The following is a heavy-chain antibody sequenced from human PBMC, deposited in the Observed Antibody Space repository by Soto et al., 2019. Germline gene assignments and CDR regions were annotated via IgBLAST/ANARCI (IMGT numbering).Heavy chain of an antibody. CDR3: AKAMVRGVIVGLVDY. D-gene: IGHD3-10*01. Sequence: GGSLRLSCAASGFTFSSYGMHWVRQAPGKGLEWVAVISYDGSNKYYADSVKGRFTISRDNSKNTLYLQMNSLRAEDTAVYYCAKAMVRGVIVGLVDYWGQGTLVTVSS. CDR1: GFTFSSYG. CDR2: ISYDGSNK. V-gene: IGHV3-30*18. J-gene: IGHJ4*02.